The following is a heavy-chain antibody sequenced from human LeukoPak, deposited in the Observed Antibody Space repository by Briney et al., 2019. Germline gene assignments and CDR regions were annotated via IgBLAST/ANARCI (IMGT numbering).Heavy chain of an antibody. CDR1: GFTFSSYA. Sequence: PGGSLRLSCAASGFTFSSYAMSWVRQAPGKGLEWVANINEGGSAEYYAESVKGRFTISRDNAKNSVHLQMNSLRAEDTAVYYCARDWELSRDYWGQGTLVTVSS. J-gene: IGHJ4*02. D-gene: IGHD1-7*01. CDR3: ARDWELSRDY. V-gene: IGHV3-7*01. CDR2: INEGGSAE.